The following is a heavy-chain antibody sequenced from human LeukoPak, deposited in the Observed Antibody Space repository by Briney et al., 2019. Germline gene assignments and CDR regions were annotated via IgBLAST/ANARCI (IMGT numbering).Heavy chain of an antibody. V-gene: IGHV4-39*07. CDR1: GGSISSSSYY. Sequence: SETLSLTCTVSGGSISSSSYYWGWIRQPPGKGLEWIGSIYYSGSTYYNPSLKSRVTISVDTSKNQFSLKLSSVTAADTAVHYCARDHSHYYDSSGYPNFDYWGQGTLVTVSS. CDR3: ARDHSHYYDSSGYPNFDY. D-gene: IGHD3-22*01. CDR2: IYYSGST. J-gene: IGHJ4*02.